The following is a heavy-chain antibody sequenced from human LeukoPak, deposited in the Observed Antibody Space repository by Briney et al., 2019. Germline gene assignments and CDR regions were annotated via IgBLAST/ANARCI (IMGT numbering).Heavy chain of an antibody. Sequence: GGSLRLSCAASGFTFSSYAMHWVRQAPGKGLEWVAVISYDGSNKYYADSVKGRFTISRDSSKNTLYLQMNSLRAEDTAVYYCAKKGGSAGGPAVIPYYFDYWGQGTLVTVSS. V-gene: IGHV3-30-3*02. CDR2: ISYDGSNK. D-gene: IGHD2-2*02. CDR1: GFTFSSYA. CDR3: AKKGGSAGGPAVIPYYFDY. J-gene: IGHJ4*02.